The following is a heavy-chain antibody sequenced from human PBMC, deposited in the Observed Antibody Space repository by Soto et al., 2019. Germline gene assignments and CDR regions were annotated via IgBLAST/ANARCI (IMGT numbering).Heavy chain of an antibody. CDR1: GGSFSGYY. J-gene: IGHJ4*02. Sequence: SETLSLTCAVYGGSFSGYYWSWIRQPPGKGLEWIGEINHSGSPNYNPSLKCRVTISVDTSKNQFSLKLSSVTAADTAVYYCARLTLGNYFDYWGQGTLVTVSS. D-gene: IGHD1-26*01. CDR2: INHSGSP. CDR3: ARLTLGNYFDY. V-gene: IGHV4-34*01.